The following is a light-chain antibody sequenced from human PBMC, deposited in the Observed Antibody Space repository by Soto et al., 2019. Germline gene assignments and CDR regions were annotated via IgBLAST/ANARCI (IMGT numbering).Light chain of an antibody. CDR2: AAS. CDR3: LQDYGDSWT. CDR1: RDVGSD. J-gene: IGKJ1*01. Sequence: QMTQSPSSLSASVGEKIIITCRASRDVGSDVSWYQQKPGQAPKLLIYAASNLYTGVPSRFSGSRSGTEFTLTISSLQPEDFASFYCLQDYGDSWTFGQGTKVEIE. V-gene: IGKV1-6*01.